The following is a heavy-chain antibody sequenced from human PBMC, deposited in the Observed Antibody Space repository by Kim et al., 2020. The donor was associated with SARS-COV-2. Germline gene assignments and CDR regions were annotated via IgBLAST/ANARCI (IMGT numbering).Heavy chain of an antibody. J-gene: IGHJ6*02. CDR1: GFTLSTYN. D-gene: IGHD3-9*01. V-gene: IGHV3-21*01. Sequence: GGSLRLSCAVSGFTLSTYNINWVRQAPGKGLEWVSSISTSSSYIYYADSVKGRFSISRDNARNSVYLQMNSLKVEDTAVYYCARGDLRYFDRHAMDVWGQGTTVTVSS. CDR3: ARGDLRYFDRHAMDV. CDR2: ISTSSSYI.